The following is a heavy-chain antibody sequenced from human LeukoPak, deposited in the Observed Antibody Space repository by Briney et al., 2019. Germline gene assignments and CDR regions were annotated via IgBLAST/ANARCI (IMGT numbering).Heavy chain of an antibody. CDR3: AKDPRYSSGWYEWWFDP. Sequence: GGSLRLSCAASGFTFSSYWMHWVRQAPGKGLVWVSRINTDGSSTSYADSVKGRFTISRDNAKNTLYLRMNSLRAEDTAVYYCAKDPRYSSGWYEWWFDPWGQGTLVTVSS. CDR2: INTDGSST. V-gene: IGHV3-74*01. CDR1: GFTFSSYW. D-gene: IGHD6-19*01. J-gene: IGHJ5*02.